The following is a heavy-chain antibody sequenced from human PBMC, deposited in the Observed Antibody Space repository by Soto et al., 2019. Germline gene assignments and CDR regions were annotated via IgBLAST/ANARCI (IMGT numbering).Heavy chain of an antibody. CDR3: ARAECSSPDCLTAYYSYGLDV. J-gene: IGHJ6*02. V-gene: IGHV3-74*01. CDR2: INNDGSNA. CDR1: GFTFSNSW. Sequence: EVQLVESGGGVVQPGGSLRLSCRGSGFTFSNSWMHWVRHTPGKGLVWVSRINNDGSNAAYADSVKGRFTISRDNAKNSLFLQMNSLRAEDTAVYYCARAECSSPDCLTAYYSYGLDVWGQGSTVTVSS. D-gene: IGHD3-9*01.